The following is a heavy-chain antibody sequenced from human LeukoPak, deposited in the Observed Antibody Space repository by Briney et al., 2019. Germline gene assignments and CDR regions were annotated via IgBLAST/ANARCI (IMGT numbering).Heavy chain of an antibody. CDR2: INWNGGST. D-gene: IGHD6-13*01. Sequence: GGSLRLSCAASGFTFDDYGMSWVRQAPGKGLEWVSGINWNGGSTGYADSVKGRFTISRDNAKNSLYLQMNSLRAEDTAVYYCAREEYSSSWEHAFDIWGQGTMVTVSS. J-gene: IGHJ3*02. CDR1: GFTFDDYG. CDR3: AREEYSSSWEHAFDI. V-gene: IGHV3-20*04.